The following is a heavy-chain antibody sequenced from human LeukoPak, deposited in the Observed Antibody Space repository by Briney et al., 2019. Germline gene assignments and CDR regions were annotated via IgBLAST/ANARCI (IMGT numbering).Heavy chain of an antibody. CDR2: ISWNSGSI. CDR1: GFTFDDYA. V-gene: IGHV3-9*01. D-gene: IGHD3-9*01. CDR3: AKGEVRYFDWPPQGY. Sequence: PGGSLRLSCAASGFTFDDYAMHWVRQAPGKGLEWVSGISWNSGSIGYADSVKGRFTISRDNAKNSLYLQMNSLRAEDTALYYCAKGEVRYFDWPPQGYWGQGTLVTVSS. J-gene: IGHJ4*02.